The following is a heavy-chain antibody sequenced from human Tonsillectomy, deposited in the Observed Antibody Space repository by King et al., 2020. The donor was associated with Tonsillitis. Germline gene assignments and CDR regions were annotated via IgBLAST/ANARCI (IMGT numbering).Heavy chain of an antibody. CDR1: GYTFTSYC. J-gene: IGHJ2*01. V-gene: IGHV1-18*01. D-gene: IGHD3-22*01. CDR2: ISDYNGNT. CDR3: ARTVGYCDSIGYDDGVRYIDL. Sequence: QLVQSGAEVKKPGASVKVSCKASGYTFTSYCISWVRQAPGQGLEWMGWISDYNGNTNYAQTLKGRVTMTTDKSTSTAYMELRSLTSDDTAVYYCARTVGYCDSIGYDDGVRYIDLWGRGTLVTVSS.